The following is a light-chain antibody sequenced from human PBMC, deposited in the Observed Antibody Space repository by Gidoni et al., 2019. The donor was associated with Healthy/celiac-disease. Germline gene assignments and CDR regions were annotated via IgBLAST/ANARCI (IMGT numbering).Light chain of an antibody. CDR3: QQRSNWPGT. Sequence: EIVLTQSPATLSLSPGERATLSCRASQSVSSYLAWYQQKPGQAPRLLIYEASTRATGIPARFSVSGSGTDFTLTISSLDPEDFAVYYCQQRSNWPGTFGQGTKVEIK. CDR2: EAS. V-gene: IGKV3-11*01. J-gene: IGKJ1*01. CDR1: QSVSSY.